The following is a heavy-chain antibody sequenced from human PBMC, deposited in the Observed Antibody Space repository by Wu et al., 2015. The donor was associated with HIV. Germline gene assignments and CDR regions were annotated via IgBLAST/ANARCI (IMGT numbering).Heavy chain of an antibody. D-gene: IGHD6-19*01. Sequence: QVQLVQSGAEVKKPGASVKVSCKASGYTFTSYGISWVRQAPGQGLEWMGWISAYNGNVDYVQKLQGRVTMTTDTPTNTAYMELRSLRFDDTAVYYCVRDQQWPAEYYNYYGMDVWGQGTRSPSP. CDR3: VRDQQWPAEYYNYYGMDV. V-gene: IGHV1-18*01. J-gene: IGHJ6*02. CDR2: ISAYNGNV. CDR1: GYTFTSYG.